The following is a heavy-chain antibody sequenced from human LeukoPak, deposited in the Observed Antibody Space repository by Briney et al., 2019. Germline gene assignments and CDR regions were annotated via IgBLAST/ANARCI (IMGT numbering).Heavy chain of an antibody. J-gene: IGHJ6*02. CDR2: INHSGST. CDR3: ARGLVVPAAPTYYYYYYGMDA. Sequence: SETLSLTCAVYGGSFSGYYWSWIRQPPGKGLEWIGEINHSGSTNYNPSLKSRVTISVDTSKNQFSLKLSSVTAADTAVYYCARGLVVPAAPTYYYYYYGMDAWGQGTTVTVSS. CDR1: GGSFSGYY. V-gene: IGHV4-34*01. D-gene: IGHD2-2*01.